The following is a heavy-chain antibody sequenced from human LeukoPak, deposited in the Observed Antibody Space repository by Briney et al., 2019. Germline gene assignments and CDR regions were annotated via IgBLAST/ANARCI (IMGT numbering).Heavy chain of an antibody. V-gene: IGHV4-59*01. CDR2: ISYSGST. CDR1: GGSISNYY. CDR3: ARGPLTIKYNAMDV. Sequence: SETLSLACTVSGGSISNYYWSWIRQPPGKGLEWIGYISYSGSTNYNPSLRSRVTISVDTSKNQFSLKLSSVTAADTAVYYCARGPLTIKYNAMDVWGQGTTVTVSS. D-gene: IGHD3-10*01. J-gene: IGHJ6*02.